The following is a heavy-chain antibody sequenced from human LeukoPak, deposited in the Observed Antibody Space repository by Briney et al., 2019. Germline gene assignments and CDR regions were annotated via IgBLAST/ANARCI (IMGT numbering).Heavy chain of an antibody. V-gene: IGHV3-9*01. CDR1: GFTFDDYA. CDR3: AKGKYSCGWYGAFDI. J-gene: IGHJ3*02. D-gene: IGHD6-19*01. CDR2: ISWNSGSI. Sequence: GGSLRLSCAASGFTFDDYAMHWVRQAPGKGLEWVSGISWNSGSIGYADSVKGRFTISRDNAKNSLYLQMNSLRAEDTALYYCAKGKYSCGWYGAFDIWGQGTMVTVSS.